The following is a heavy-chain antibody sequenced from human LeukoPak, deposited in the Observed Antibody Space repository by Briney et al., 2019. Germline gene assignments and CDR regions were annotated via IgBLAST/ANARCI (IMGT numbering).Heavy chain of an antibody. CDR1: GASMTSYY. CDR3: ARASGDYLWRTFDI. CDR2: MYFGERT. Sequence: KPSETLSLTCTVSGASMTSYYWTWIRQPPGKGLEWIGYMYFGERTNYNPSLKSRATISIDTSKKQFSLNLKSVTAADTAVYYCARASGDYLWRTFDIWGQGTMVTVS. D-gene: IGHD4-17*01. V-gene: IGHV4-59*01. J-gene: IGHJ3*02.